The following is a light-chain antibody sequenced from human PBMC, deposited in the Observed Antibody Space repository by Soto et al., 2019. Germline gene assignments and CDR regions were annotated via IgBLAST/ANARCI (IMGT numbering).Light chain of an antibody. CDR2: KVS. J-gene: IGKJ1*01. V-gene: IGKV2-30*01. CDR3: MQGSHWTRT. CDR1: QSLVNSDGNTY. Sequence: EVVMTQSPLSLPVTLGQPASISCRSSQSLVNSDGNTYFNWFHQRPGQSPRRLIYKVSNRDSGVQDRFRGSASRTACTLTISRLEPENSGVYYCMQGSHWTRTLGQGTRVEVK.